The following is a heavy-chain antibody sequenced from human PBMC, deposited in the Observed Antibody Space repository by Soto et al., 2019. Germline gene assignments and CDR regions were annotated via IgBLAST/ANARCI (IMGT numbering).Heavy chain of an antibody. CDR1: GFSLTTSGVG. V-gene: IGHV2-5*02. CDR2: IYWDDDE. Sequence: QITLKESGPTLVKPTQTLTLTCTFSGFSLTTSGVGVGWIRQPPGKAPECLALIYWDDDERYSPSLQSRLTLXXDXSXXRVVLTMTHMGPVDTATYYCARSVEALPVRGALDYWGQGTLVTVSS. D-gene: IGHD1-26*01. J-gene: IGHJ4*02. CDR3: ARSVEALPVRGALDY.